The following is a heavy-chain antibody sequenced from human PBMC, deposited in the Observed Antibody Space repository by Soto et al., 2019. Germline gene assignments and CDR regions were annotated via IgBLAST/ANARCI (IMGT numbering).Heavy chain of an antibody. CDR2: IYYIGST. CDR3: ARHPSDFWFDP. CDR1: GGSISSGGYY. Sequence: PSETLSLTCTVSGGSISSGGYYWSWIRQHPGKGLEWIGYIYYIGSTYYNPSLKSRVTISVDTSKNQFSLKLSSVTAADTAVYYCARHPSDFWFDPWGQGTLVTVSS. D-gene: IGHD2-21*02. V-gene: IGHV4-31*03. J-gene: IGHJ5*02.